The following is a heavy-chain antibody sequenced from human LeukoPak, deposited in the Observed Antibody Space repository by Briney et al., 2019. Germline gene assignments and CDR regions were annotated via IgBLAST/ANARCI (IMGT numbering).Heavy chain of an antibody. Sequence: PSETLSLTCTVSGGSVSSSTYYWGWIRQPPGKGLEWIGSIYYSGSTYYNPSLKSRVTISVDTSKNQFSLKLTSVTAADTAVYYCARVLPAVSYHDSSGYHYYFDYWGQGTRVTVSS. J-gene: IGHJ4*01. CDR1: GGSVSSSTYY. CDR2: IYYSGST. D-gene: IGHD3-22*01. V-gene: IGHV4-39*07. CDR3: ARVLPAVSYHDSSGYHYYFDY.